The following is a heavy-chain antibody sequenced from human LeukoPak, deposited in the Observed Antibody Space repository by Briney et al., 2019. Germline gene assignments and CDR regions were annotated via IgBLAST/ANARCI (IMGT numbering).Heavy chain of an antibody. CDR1: GYSISSGYY. CDR3: ATVGPYSSYDAFDI. V-gene: IGHV4-38-2*02. CDR2: IYHSGST. D-gene: IGHD6-13*01. J-gene: IGHJ3*02. Sequence: SETLSLTCTVSGYSISSGYYWGWIRQPPGKGLEWIGSIYHSGSTYYNPSLKSRVTISVDKSKNQFSLKLSSVTAADTAVYYCATVGPYSSYDAFDIWGQGTMVTVSS.